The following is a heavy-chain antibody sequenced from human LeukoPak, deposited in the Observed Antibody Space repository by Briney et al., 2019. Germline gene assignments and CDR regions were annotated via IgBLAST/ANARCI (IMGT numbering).Heavy chain of an antibody. CDR1: GYTFTSYD. Sequence: ASVKVSCKXSGYTFTSYDINWVRQATGQGLEWMGGMNPNSGNTGYSQKFQGRVTMTRNTSISTAYMELSSLRSEDTAVYYCARVVDIVATSDFDYWGQGTLVTVSS. J-gene: IGHJ4*02. CDR2: MNPNSGNT. D-gene: IGHD5-12*01. V-gene: IGHV1-8*01. CDR3: ARVVDIVATSDFDY.